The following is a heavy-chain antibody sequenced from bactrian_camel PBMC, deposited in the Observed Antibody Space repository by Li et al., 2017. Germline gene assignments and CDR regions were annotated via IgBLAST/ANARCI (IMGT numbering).Heavy chain of an antibody. CDR3: AADRDDLGDCSDYEPCTDFHY. V-gene: IGHV3S31*01. CDR2: IYLGGGGA. J-gene: IGHJ6*01. Sequence: QLVESGGGLVQPGGSLRLSCAASGFTFGTYAMSWVRQAPGKKRDQVATIYLGGGGAVYADSVKGRFTISRDNSRNTVYLQMNSLKPEDTAMYYCAADRDDLGDCSDYEPCTDFHYWGRGTQVTVS. CDR1: GFTFGTYA. D-gene: IGHD4*01.